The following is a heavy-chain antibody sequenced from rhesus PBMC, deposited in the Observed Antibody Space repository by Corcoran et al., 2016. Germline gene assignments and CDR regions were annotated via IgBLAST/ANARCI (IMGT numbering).Heavy chain of an antibody. Sequence: EVQLVQSGAEVKKPGASVKISCKASGYTFTDYYLHWVRQAPGKGLEWMGRVDPEDGEAIHAQNVQDRVTITADTATDTAYMELSSLRSEDTAVYYCATHLYSNYFDYWGQGVLVTVSS. J-gene: IGHJ4*01. CDR3: ATHLYSNYFDY. D-gene: IGHD4-23*01. V-gene: IGHV1-111*02. CDR1: GYTFTDYY. CDR2: VDPEDGEA.